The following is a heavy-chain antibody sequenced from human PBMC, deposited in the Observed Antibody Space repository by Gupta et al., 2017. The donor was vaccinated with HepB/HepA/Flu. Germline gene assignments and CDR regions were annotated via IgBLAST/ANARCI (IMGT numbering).Heavy chain of an antibody. D-gene: IGHD2/OR15-2a*01. CDR3: SRDTFGPYDY. CDR1: GFTVSSYW. V-gene: IGHV3-74*01. Sequence: EVQLAESGGDLVQPGGSLRLSCAASGFTVSSYWMHWVRQAPGKGLVWVSRMNQHGSVINYADSVKGRFTISRDNTKNALYLQMNSLRAEDTAIYFCSRDTFGPYDYWGQGTLVTVSS. J-gene: IGHJ4*02. CDR2: MNQHGSVI.